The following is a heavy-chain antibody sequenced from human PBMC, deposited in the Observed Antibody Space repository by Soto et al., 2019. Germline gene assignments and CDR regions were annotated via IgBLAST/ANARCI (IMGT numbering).Heavy chain of an antibody. CDR3: VRSSGWTGDY. V-gene: IGHV3-7*04. D-gene: IGHD3-10*01. CDR1: GFTFSDYW. Sequence: EVQLVESGGGLVQPGGSLRLSCVASGFTFSDYWMQWVRQVPGKGLEWMANIKQDGSEIHYVDSVKGRFTISRDNAKNSLHLQMNSLRADDTGLYYCVRSSGWTGDYWGQGILVTVSS. CDR2: IKQDGSEI. J-gene: IGHJ4*02.